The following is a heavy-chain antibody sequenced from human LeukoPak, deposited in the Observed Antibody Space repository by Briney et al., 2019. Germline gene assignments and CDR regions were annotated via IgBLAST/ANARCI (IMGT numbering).Heavy chain of an antibody. CDR1: GGSISSYY. D-gene: IGHD1-26*01. V-gene: IGHV4-59*08. Sequence: SETLSLTCTVSGGSISSYYWSWLRQPPGKGLEWIGFIYYSGSTHYKSSLKSRVTISVDTSKNQFSLRLSSVTAADTAVYYCARHSGSSPHYFDCWGQGTLVTVSS. J-gene: IGHJ4*02. CDR3: ARHSGSSPHYFDC. CDR2: IYYSGST.